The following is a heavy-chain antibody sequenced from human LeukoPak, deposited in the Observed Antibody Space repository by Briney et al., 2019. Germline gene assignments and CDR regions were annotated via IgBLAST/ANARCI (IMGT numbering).Heavy chain of an antibody. CDR3: ARAATQEIYGDYPNPYYYYYGMDV. V-gene: IGHV4-59*01. CDR2: IYYSGST. J-gene: IGHJ6*04. D-gene: IGHD4-17*01. Sequence: SETLSLTCTVSGGSISSYYWSWIRQPPGKGQEWIGYIYYSGSTNYNPSLKSRVTISVDTSKNQFSLKLSSVTAADTAVYYCARAATQEIYGDYPNPYYYYYGMDVWGKGTTVTVSS. CDR1: GGSISSYY.